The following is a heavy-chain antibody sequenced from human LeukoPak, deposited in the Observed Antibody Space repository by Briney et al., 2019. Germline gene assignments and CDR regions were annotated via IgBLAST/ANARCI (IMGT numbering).Heavy chain of an antibody. CDR3: ARHGADIVVVPSGSVVY. Sequence: SETLSLTCTVSGGSISSISCYWGWIRQPPGKGLEWIGSIYNSGSTYYNPSLKSRVTISVDTSKNQFSLKLSSLTAADTAVYYCARHGADIVVVPSGSVVYWGQGTLVTVSS. V-gene: IGHV4-39*01. CDR2: IYNSGST. J-gene: IGHJ4*02. D-gene: IGHD2-2*01. CDR1: GGSISSISCY.